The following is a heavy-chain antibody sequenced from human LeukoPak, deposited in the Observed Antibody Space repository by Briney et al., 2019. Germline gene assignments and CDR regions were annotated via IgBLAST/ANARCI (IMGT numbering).Heavy chain of an antibody. V-gene: IGHV4-39*01. CDR2: IYYSGST. CDR3: ARHVGYCSGGSCYLNWFDP. J-gene: IGHJ5*02. Sequence: SETLSLTCTVSGGSISSSSYYWGWIRQPPGKGLEWIGSIYYSGSTYYNPSLKSRVTISVDTSKNQFSLKLSSVTAADTAVYYCARHVGYCSGGSCYLNWFDPWGQGTLVTVSS. D-gene: IGHD2-15*01. CDR1: GGSISSSSYY.